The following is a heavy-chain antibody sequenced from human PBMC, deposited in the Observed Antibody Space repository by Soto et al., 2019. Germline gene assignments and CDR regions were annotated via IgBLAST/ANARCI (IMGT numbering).Heavy chain of an antibody. D-gene: IGHD4-17*01. J-gene: IGHJ3*02. CDR2: IFYSGSS. V-gene: IGHV4-39*01. CDR1: GGSISSSHYY. Sequence: QLQLQESGPGLVKPSETLSLTCTVSGGSISSSHYYWGWIRQPPGKGLEWIGTIFYSGSSYYNPTLKSRVTIAVDTSTNQFSLKLNSMTAADTAVYYCARTGGDYDMDAFHIWGQGTMVTVSS. CDR3: ARTGGDYDMDAFHI.